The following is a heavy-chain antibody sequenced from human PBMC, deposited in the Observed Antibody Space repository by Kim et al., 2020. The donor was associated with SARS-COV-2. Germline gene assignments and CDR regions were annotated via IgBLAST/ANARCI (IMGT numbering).Heavy chain of an antibody. D-gene: IGHD3-9*01. J-gene: IGHJ4*02. V-gene: IGHV3-23*01. CDR2: ISGSGGST. Sequence: GGSLRLSCAASGFTFSSYAMSWVRQAPGKGLEWVSAISGSGGSTYYADSVKGRFTISRDNSKNTLYLQMNSLRAEDTAVYYCAKFPGLTGYYVYYFDYWGQGTLVTVSS. CDR3: AKFPGLTGYYVYYFDY. CDR1: GFTFSSYA.